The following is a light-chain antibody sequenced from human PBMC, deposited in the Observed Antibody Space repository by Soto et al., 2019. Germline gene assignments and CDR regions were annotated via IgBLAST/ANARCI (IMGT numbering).Light chain of an antibody. V-gene: IGLV2-14*03. Sequence: QSALTQPASVSGSPGQSITISCTGTSSDVGGYNFVSWYQHHPGKAPKLIIYDVTTRPSGISNRFSGSKSGNTASLTISGLQAEDEADYYCTSYTSSITYVFGTGTKLTVL. CDR3: TSYTSSITYV. J-gene: IGLJ1*01. CDR2: DVT. CDR1: SSDVGGYNF.